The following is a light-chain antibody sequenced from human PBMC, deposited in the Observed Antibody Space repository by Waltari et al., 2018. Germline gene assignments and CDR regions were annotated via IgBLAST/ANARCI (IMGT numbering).Light chain of an antibody. Sequence: QSALTQPPSASGSPGQSVTISCTGPSSHVGGYNYVSWYQQHPGKAPNLMIYEVSKRPSWVPYRFSGYKSGNTASLTVSGLQAEDEADYYCSSYAGSNNLVFGGGTKLTVL. CDR3: SSYAGSNNLV. V-gene: IGLV2-8*01. CDR1: SSHVGGYNY. CDR2: EVS. J-gene: IGLJ2*01.